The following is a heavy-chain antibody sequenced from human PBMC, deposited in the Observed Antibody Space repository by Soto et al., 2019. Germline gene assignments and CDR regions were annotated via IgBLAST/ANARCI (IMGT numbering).Heavy chain of an antibody. J-gene: IGHJ5*02. Sequence: QVQLQESGPGPVKPSETLSLTCTVSGDSITNYYWSWIRQPPGKGLEWVGNIYYTGSTNYNPSLKSRVTRSIDTSKNQFSLRLSSVTAADTAVYYCARDSRVPTWGQGTLVTVSS. V-gene: IGHV4-59*01. CDR2: IYYTGST. CDR1: GDSITNYY. CDR3: ARDSRVPT.